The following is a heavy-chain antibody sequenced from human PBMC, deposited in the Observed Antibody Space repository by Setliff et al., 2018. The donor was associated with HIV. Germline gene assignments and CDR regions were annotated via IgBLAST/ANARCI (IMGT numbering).Heavy chain of an antibody. CDR3: ARGPYYYDSSGPFDY. Sequence: GGSLRLSCVGSGFTFSSYWMHWVRQAPGKGLVWVSHINNDETITNYADSVKGRFTISRDNAKNSLYLQMNSLRAEDTAVYYCARGPYYYDSSGPFDYWGQGTLVTVSS. D-gene: IGHD3-22*01. CDR1: GFTFSSYW. CDR2: INNDETIT. V-gene: IGHV3-74*01. J-gene: IGHJ4*02.